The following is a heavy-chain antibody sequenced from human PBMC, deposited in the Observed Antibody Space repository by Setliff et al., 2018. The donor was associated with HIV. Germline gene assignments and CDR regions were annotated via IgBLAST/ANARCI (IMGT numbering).Heavy chain of an antibody. CDR2: IYYNGNT. CDR3: ARLLRSGYSTTWYEGGAAWWFDP. Sequence: PSETLSLTCTVSGDSISDYYWTWIRQPPGKGLEWIGYIYYNGNTNYNPSLKSRVTISVDMSKNQFSLNLSSVTAADTAVYYCARLLRSGYSTTWYEGGAAWWFDPWGQGTLVTVSS. D-gene: IGHD6-13*01. V-gene: IGHV4-59*08. CDR1: GDSISDYY. J-gene: IGHJ5*02.